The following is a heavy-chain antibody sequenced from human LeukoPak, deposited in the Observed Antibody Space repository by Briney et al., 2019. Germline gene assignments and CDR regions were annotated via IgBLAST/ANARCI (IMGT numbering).Heavy chain of an antibody. J-gene: IGHJ4*02. CDR1: NHSIIETDD. Sequence: ASETLSLTCLVSNHSIIETDDWGWIRQTPGQGLEWIGSIFDSASTDYTPSLKSRDTISLDRSNNQFSLTMTSVTAADTAVYHRVRVLDSGNSWYFFDLWGQGIRVVVS. V-gene: IGHV4-38-2*02. D-gene: IGHD1-1*01. CDR2: IFDSAST. CDR3: VRVLDSGNSWYFFDL.